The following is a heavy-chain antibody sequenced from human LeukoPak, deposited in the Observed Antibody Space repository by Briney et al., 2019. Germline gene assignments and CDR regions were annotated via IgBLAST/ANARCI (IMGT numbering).Heavy chain of an antibody. CDR1: GFIFSSYA. J-gene: IGHJ6*04. D-gene: IGHD2-2*01. V-gene: IGHV3-23*01. Sequence: GGSLRLSCAACGFIFSSYAMSWVRQAPGKGLEWVSGISGSGYDTYCADSVKGRVTISRDNSKNTLYLQMNRLRAEDTAVYYCARLGYCDSTSCQDVDVWGKGTTVAVSS. CDR2: ISGSGYDT. CDR3: ARLGYCDSTSCQDVDV.